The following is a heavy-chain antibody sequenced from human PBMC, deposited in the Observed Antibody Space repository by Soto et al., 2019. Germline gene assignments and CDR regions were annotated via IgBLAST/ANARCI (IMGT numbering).Heavy chain of an antibody. D-gene: IGHD3-22*01. CDR1: GFTVISYG. J-gene: IGHJ4*02. CDR2: ISYDGSNK. V-gene: IGHV3-30*18. Sequence: LRLSFAASGFTVISYGIHWGRQAPGKELEWVAVISYDGSNKYYADSVKGRFTISRDNSKNTLYLQMNSLRAEDTAVYYCEKDTMIVNGGYFDYWGQGTWVTVSS. CDR3: EKDTMIVNGGYFDY.